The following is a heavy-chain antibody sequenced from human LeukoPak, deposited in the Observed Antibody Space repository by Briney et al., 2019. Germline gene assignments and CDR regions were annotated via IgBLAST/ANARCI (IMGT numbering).Heavy chain of an antibody. Sequence: SETLSLTCTVSGDYSSDYYWSWIRQPPGKGLEWIGYIYYGGGTNYNPSLEWRVTISGDTSKNEFSLKLTSVTAADTAVYYCARGRLIVAPGVYYFEYWGQGTLVTVSS. J-gene: IGHJ4*02. D-gene: IGHD5-12*01. V-gene: IGHV4-59*08. CDR2: IYYGGGT. CDR1: GDYSSDYY. CDR3: ARGRLIVAPGVYYFEY.